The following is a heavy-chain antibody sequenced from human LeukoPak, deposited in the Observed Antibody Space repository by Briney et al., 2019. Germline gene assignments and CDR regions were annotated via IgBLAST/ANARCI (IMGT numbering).Heavy chain of an antibody. V-gene: IGHV3-30*18. J-gene: IGHJ3*02. CDR3: AKDSTTVTTSMGEAFDI. CDR2: ISYDGSNK. CDR1: GFTFSSYG. D-gene: IGHD4-17*01. Sequence: GGSLRLSCAASGFTFSSYGMHWVRQAPGEGLEWVAVISYDGSNKYYADSVKGRFTISRDNSKNTLYLQMNSLRAEDTAVYYCAKDSTTVTTSMGEAFDIWGQGTMVTVSS.